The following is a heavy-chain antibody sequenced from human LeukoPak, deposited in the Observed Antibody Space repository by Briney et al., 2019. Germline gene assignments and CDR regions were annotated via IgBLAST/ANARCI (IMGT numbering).Heavy chain of an antibody. V-gene: IGHV3-21*01. CDR2: ISSRSSYI. D-gene: IGHD3-16*01. CDR3: AREGDGFFDY. J-gene: IGHJ4*02. CDR1: GFTFSSYS. Sequence: PGGSLRLSCAASGFTFSSYSMNWVRQAPGKGLEWVSSISSRSSYIYYADSVKGRFTISRDNAKNSLYLQMNSLRAEDTAVYYCAREGDGFFDYWGQGTLVTVSS.